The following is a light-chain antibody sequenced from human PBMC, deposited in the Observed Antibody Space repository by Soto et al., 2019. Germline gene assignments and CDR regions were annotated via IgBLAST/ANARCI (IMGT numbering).Light chain of an antibody. CDR2: LAS. Sequence: DIVMTQSPLSLPFTPGEPASISCRSSQSLLHSNGNHYLEWYFQKPGQSPQLLIYLASIRASGVPDRFSGSGSGIDFTLKLSRVEAEDVGVYYCMQARHTPRTFGRGTKVE. J-gene: IGKJ1*01. V-gene: IGKV2-28*01. CDR3: MQARHTPRT. CDR1: QSLLHSNGNHY.